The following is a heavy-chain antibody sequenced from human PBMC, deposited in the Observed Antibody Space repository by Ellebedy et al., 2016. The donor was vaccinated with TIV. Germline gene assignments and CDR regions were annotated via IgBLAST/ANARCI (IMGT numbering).Heavy chain of an antibody. CDR1: GFTFSNYA. Sequence: GESLKISCATSGFTFSNYAMSWVRQAPGKGLEWVSVISGSGDTTYYADSVKGRFTVSRDNAKNTLYLQVNSLRAEDTAVYYCAKGGSRYCSGADCYWGDYWGQGTLVIVSS. V-gene: IGHV3-23*01. CDR3: AKGGSRYCSGADCYWGDY. J-gene: IGHJ4*02. CDR2: ISGSGDTT. D-gene: IGHD2-15*01.